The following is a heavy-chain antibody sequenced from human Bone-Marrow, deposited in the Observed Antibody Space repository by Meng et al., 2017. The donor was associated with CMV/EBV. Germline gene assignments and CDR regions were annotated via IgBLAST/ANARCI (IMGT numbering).Heavy chain of an antibody. J-gene: IGHJ6*02. CDR2: INSDGSST. CDR1: GFIFSNYE. Sequence: GESLKISCAASGFIFSNYEMNWVRQAPGKGLVWVSRINSDGSSTSYADSVKGRFTISRDNAKNTLYLQMNSLRAEDTAVYYCARVATYYYYGMDVWGQGTTVTVSS. V-gene: IGHV3-74*01. CDR3: ARVATYYYYGMDV. D-gene: IGHD5-12*01.